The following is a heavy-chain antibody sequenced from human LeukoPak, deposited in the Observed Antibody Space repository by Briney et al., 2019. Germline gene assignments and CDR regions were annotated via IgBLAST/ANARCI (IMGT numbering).Heavy chain of an antibody. D-gene: IGHD6-13*01. V-gene: IGHV3-21*01. CDR1: GFTFNSYS. J-gene: IGHJ4*02. CDR3: ASGPYSSSWYAHFDY. CDR2: ISSSSSYI. Sequence: GGTLRLSCAASGFTFNSYSMNWVRQAPGKGLEWVSSISSSSSYIYYADSVKGRFTISRDNAKNSLYLQMNSLRAEDTAVYYCASGPYSSSWYAHFDYWGQGTLVTVSS.